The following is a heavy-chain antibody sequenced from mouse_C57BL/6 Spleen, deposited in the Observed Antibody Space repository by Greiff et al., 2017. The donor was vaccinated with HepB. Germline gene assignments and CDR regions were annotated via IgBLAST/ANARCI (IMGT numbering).Heavy chain of an antibody. CDR1: GFTFSDYY. J-gene: IGHJ2*01. V-gene: IGHV5-12*01. CDR3: ARHGNYFDY. D-gene: IGHD1-1*02. Sequence: EVHLVESGGGLVQPGGSLKLSCAASGFTFSDYYMYWVRQTPEKRLEWVAYISNGGGSTYYPDTVKGRFTISRDNAKNTLYRQMSRLKSEDTAMYNCARHGNYFDYWGQGTTLTVSS. CDR2: ISNGGGST.